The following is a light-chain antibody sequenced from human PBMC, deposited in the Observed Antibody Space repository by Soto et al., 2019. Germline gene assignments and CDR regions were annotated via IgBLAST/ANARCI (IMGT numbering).Light chain of an antibody. Sequence: QSALTQPASVSGSPGQRITISCTGTSSNVGGYNLVSWYQQHPGKAPKLIIYGGIKRPSGVSNRFSGSKSGTSASLTISGLQAEDEADYYCYSYAGSSTDVVFGGGTKLTVL. J-gene: IGLJ2*01. CDR1: SSNVGGYNL. V-gene: IGLV2-23*01. CDR2: GGI. CDR3: YSYAGSSTDVV.